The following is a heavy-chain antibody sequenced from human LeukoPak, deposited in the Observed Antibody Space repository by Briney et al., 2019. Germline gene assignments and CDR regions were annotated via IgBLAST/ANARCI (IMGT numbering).Heavy chain of an antibody. CDR2: INSDGSST. J-gene: IGHJ4*02. CDR1: GFTFSSYW. D-gene: IGHD1-26*01. Sequence: GGSLRLSCAASGFTFSSYWMHWVRQAPGKGLVCVSRINSDGSSTTYADSVKGRFTISRDNSKNTLYLQMNSLRAEDTAVYYCAKDPIVGATTSDYFDYWGQGTLVTVSS. V-gene: IGHV3-74*01. CDR3: AKDPIVGATTSDYFDY.